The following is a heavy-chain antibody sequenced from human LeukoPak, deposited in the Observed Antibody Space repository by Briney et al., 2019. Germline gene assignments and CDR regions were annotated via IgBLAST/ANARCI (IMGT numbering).Heavy chain of an antibody. V-gene: IGHV4-59*01. CDR3: ARDIREVGPALYFDY. Sequence: SETLSLTCTVSGGSIRSYYWSWIRQTPGKGLEWIGQIQNGGDPNYNPSLKSRVTISLATARNHFSLKLTSVTAADTAVYYCARDIREVGPALYFDYWGRGTLVTVSS. CDR1: GGSIRSYY. CDR2: IQNGGDP. D-gene: IGHD1-26*01. J-gene: IGHJ4*02.